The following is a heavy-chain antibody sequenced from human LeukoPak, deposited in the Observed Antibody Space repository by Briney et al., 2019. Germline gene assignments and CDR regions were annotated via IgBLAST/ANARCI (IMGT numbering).Heavy chain of an antibody. CDR2: ISAYNGNT. CDR3: AWTYYDYVWGSYRPYYFDY. D-gene: IGHD3-16*02. Sequence: ASVKVSCKASGYTFTSYGISWVRQAPGQGLEWMGWISAYNGNTNYAQKLQGRVTMTTDTSTSTAYMELRSLRSDDTAVYYCAWTYYDYVWGSYRPYYFDYWGQGTLVTVSS. V-gene: IGHV1-18*01. CDR1: GYTFTSYG. J-gene: IGHJ4*02.